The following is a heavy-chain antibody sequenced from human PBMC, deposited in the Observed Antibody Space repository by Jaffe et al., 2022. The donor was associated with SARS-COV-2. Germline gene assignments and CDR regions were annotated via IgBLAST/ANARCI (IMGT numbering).Heavy chain of an antibody. Sequence: QVQLQQWGAGLLKPSETLSLTCAVYGGSFSGYYWSWIRQPPEKGLEWVGEINHSGRTTYNASLKSRVTISEDTSKNQFSLKLSSVTAADTAVYYCARGPPLTPDPMMGYYYMDVWGKGTTVTVSS. D-gene: IGHD3-9*01. J-gene: IGHJ6*03. CDR3: ARGPPLTPDPMMGYYYMDV. V-gene: IGHV4-34*01. CDR1: GGSFSGYY. CDR2: INHSGRT.